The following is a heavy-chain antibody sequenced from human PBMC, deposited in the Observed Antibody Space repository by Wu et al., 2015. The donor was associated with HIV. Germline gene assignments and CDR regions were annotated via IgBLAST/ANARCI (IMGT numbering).Heavy chain of an antibody. V-gene: IGHV1-2*02. Sequence: QVQLVQSGAEVKTPGASVKVSCKASGYIFIDYYIHWVRQAPGQGLEWMGWFKPSNGLTNYAPKFQGRVTMTGDTSVNTAYMELTRLRSDDSAMYYCARNVENWGQGTPVTVSS. CDR3: ARNVEN. D-gene: IGHD3-16*01. CDR1: GYIFIDYY. CDR2: FKPSNGLT. J-gene: IGHJ4*02.